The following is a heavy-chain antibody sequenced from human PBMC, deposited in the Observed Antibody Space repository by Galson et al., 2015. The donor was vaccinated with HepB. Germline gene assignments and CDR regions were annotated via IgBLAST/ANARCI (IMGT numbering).Heavy chain of an antibody. CDR2: IYTSGST. J-gene: IGHJ5*02. V-gene: IGHV4-4*07. CDR3: ARDFRAGRWDWFDP. CDR1: GGSISSYY. Sequence: ETLSLTCTVSGGSISSYYWSWIRPPAEKGLEWIGRIYTSGSTNYNPSLKSRVTMSVDTSKNQFSLKLSSVTAADTAVYYCARDFRAGRWDWFDPWGQGALVTVSS. D-gene: IGHD1-26*01.